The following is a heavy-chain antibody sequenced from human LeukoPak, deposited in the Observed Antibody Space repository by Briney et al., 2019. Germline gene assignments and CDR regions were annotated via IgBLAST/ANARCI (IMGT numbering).Heavy chain of an antibody. D-gene: IGHD4-23*01. Sequence: PSETLSLTCTVSGGSISSYYWSWIRQPPGKGLEWIGYIYYSGSTNYNPSLKSRVTISVDTSKNQFSLKLSSVTAADTAVYYCARLKSDNSVYYYGMDVWGQGTTVTVSS. CDR2: IYYSGST. J-gene: IGHJ6*02. CDR1: GGSISSYY. V-gene: IGHV4-59*08. CDR3: ARLKSDNSVYYYGMDV.